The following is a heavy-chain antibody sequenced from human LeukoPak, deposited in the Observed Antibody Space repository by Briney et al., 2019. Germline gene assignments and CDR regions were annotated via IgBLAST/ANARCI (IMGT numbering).Heavy chain of an antibody. D-gene: IGHD4-17*01. CDR2: IYYSGST. CDR3: ARGVTVTDYYYYYYGMDV. J-gene: IGHJ6*02. Sequence: SETLSLTCTVSGGSISSYYWSWIRQPPGKGLEWIGYIYYSGSTNNNPSLKSRVTISVDTSKNQFSLKLSSVTAADTAVYYCARGVTVTDYYYYYYGMDVWGQGTTVTVSS. CDR1: GGSISSYY. V-gene: IGHV4-59*01.